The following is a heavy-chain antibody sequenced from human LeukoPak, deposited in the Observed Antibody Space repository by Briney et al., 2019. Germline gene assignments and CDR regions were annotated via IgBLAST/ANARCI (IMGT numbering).Heavy chain of an antibody. V-gene: IGHV1-24*01. Sequence: ASVKVSCKVSGYTLTELSMHWVRQAPGKGLEWTGGFDPEDGETIYAQKFQGRVTMTEDTSTDTAYMELSSLRSEDTAVYYCATLYSGSYYANWFDPWGQGTLVTVSS. CDR3: ATLYSGSYYANWFDP. J-gene: IGHJ5*02. CDR2: FDPEDGET. CDR1: GYTLTELS. D-gene: IGHD1-26*01.